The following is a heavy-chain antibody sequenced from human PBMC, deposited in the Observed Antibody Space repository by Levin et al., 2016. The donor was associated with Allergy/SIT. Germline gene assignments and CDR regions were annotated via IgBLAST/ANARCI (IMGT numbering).Heavy chain of an antibody. V-gene: IGHV4-34*01. Sequence: SETLSLTCAVYGGSFSGYYWSWIRQPPGKGLEWIGEINHSGSTNYNPSLKSRVTISVDTSKNQFSLKLSSVTAADTAVYYCARAHVLGKNYYYMDVWGKGTTVTVSS. D-gene: IGHD4-23*01. CDR2: INHSGST. CDR3: ARAHVLGKNYYYMDV. J-gene: IGHJ6*03. CDR1: GGSFSGYY.